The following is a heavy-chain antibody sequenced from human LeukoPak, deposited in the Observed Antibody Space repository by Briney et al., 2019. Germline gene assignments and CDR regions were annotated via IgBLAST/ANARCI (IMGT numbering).Heavy chain of an antibody. D-gene: IGHD3-3*01. CDR1: GYTLTELP. V-gene: IGHV1-46*01. CDR2: INPSGGST. CDR3: ASSPYYDFWSGYSGFDY. Sequence: ASVKVSCKVSGYTLTELPMHWVRQAPGQGLEWMGIINPSGGSTSYAQKFQGRVTMTRDTSTSTVYMELSSLRSEDTAVYYCASSPYYDFWSGYSGFDYWGQGTLVTVSS. J-gene: IGHJ4*02.